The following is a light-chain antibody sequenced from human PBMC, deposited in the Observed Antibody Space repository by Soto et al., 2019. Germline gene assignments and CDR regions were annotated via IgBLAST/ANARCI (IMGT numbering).Light chain of an antibody. CDR1: QSLSSTS. V-gene: IGKV3-20*01. J-gene: IGKJ1*01. Sequence: EIVLTQSPGTLSLSPGERAVLSCTASQSLSSTSLAWYQQKPGHGPRLLIYGASRRATGIPDRFSAIESGTEFTVTISPLEPEEFAVYFCQQYDTTPWTFGQGTRVE. CDR3: QQYDTTPWT. CDR2: GAS.